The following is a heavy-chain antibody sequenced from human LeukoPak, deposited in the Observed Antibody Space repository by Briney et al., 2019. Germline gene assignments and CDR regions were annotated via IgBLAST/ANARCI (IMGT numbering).Heavy chain of an antibody. CDR3: TRAILLAGYSSSWYDL. V-gene: IGHV1-46*03. Sequence: EASVKVSCKASGYTFTSYYMHWVRQAPGQGLEWMGIINPSGGSKCYAQKFQRRLTTTSAISTRTVYKELRGPSSEDTAVYYWTRAILLAGYSSSWYDLWGQGTLVTVSS. J-gene: IGHJ5*02. D-gene: IGHD6-13*01. CDR1: GYTFTSYY. CDR2: INPSGGSK.